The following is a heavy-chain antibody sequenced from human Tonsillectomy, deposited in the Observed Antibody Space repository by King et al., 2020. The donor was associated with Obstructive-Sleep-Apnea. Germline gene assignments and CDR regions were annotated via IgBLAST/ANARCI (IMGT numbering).Heavy chain of an antibody. CDR1: GFTFSSYS. Sequence: VQLVESGGGLVQPGGSLRLSCAASGFTFSSYSMNWVRQAPGKGLEWVSYISSISSTIYYADSGKGRFTISRDNAKNSLYLQMNSLRAEDTAVYYCARDWGYYDSSGYYSGVEDYWGQGTLVTVSS. D-gene: IGHD3-22*01. V-gene: IGHV3-48*04. J-gene: IGHJ4*02. CDR3: ARDWGYYDSSGYYSGVEDY. CDR2: ISSISSTI.